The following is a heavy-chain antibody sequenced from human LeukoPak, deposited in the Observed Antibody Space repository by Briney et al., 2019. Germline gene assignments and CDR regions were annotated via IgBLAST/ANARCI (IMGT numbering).Heavy chain of an antibody. CDR3: GRSDWPSYFDY. J-gene: IGHJ4*02. Sequence: SETLSLTCTVPGGSISSSSYYWGWIRQPPGKGLEWIGSIYYSGSTFYNPSLKSRVTISVDTSKNQFSLKLISVTAADTAVYYCGRSDWPSYFDYWGQGTLVTVSS. CDR2: IYYSGST. V-gene: IGHV4-39*01. D-gene: IGHD2-21*02. CDR1: GGSISSSSYY.